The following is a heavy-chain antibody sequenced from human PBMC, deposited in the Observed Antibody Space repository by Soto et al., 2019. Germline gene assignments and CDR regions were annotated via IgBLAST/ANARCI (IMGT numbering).Heavy chain of an antibody. V-gene: IGHV3-23*01. D-gene: IGHD6-13*01. J-gene: IGHJ5*02. CDR2: ISGSGGST. CDR3: AKARAAAKTSATNWFGP. CDR1: GFTFSSYA. Sequence: PGGSLRLSCAASGFTFSSYAMSWVRQAPGKGLEWVSAISGSGGSTYYADSVKGRFTISRDNSKNTLYLQMNSLRAEDTAVYYCAKARAAAKTSATNWFGPWGQGTLVTVSS.